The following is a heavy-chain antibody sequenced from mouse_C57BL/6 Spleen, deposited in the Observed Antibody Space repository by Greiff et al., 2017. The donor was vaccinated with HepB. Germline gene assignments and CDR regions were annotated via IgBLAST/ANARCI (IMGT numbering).Heavy chain of an antibody. D-gene: IGHD3-2*02. J-gene: IGHJ3*01. V-gene: IGHV3-6*01. CDR1: GYSITSGYY. Sequence: DVKLQESGPGLVKPSQSLSLTCSVTGYSITSGYYWNWIRQFPGIKLEWMGYISYDGSNNYNPSLKNRISITRDTSKNQFFLKLNSVTTEDTATYYCARERLRAWFAYWGQGTLVTVSA. CDR3: ARERLRAWFAY. CDR2: ISYDGSN.